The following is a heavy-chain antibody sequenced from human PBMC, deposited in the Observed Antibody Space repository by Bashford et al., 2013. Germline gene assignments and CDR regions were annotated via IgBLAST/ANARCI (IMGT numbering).Heavy chain of an antibody. Sequence: ASVKVSCKASGYTFIDSYMSWVRQAPGQGLEWMGWINPNSGGMKYAQKFQGRVTLTTDTSIRTAYMELSDLRSDDTAVYFCAKEISTVTNAGDAWGQGTTVTVSS. V-gene: IGHV1-2*02. CDR2: INPNSGGM. CDR1: GYTFIDSY. D-gene: IGHD4-11*01. CDR3: AKEISTVTNAGDA. J-gene: IGHJ6*02.